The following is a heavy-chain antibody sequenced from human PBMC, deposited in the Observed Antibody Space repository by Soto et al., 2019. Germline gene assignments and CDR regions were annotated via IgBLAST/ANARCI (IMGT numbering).Heavy chain of an antibody. CDR3: AKSWSAMVRARGIFPFDY. D-gene: IGHD3-10*01. CDR2: ISGSGGST. V-gene: IGHV3-23*01. Sequence: GGSLRLSCAASGFTFSSYAMSWVRQAPGKGLEWVSAISGSGGSTYYADSVKGRFTISRDNSKNKLYLQMNSLRAEDTAVYYCAKSWSAMVRARGIFPFDYWGQGTLVTVSS. J-gene: IGHJ4*02. CDR1: GFTFSSYA.